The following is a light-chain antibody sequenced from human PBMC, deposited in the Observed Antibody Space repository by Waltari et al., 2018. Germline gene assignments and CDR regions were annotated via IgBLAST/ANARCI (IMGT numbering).Light chain of an antibody. CDR1: QSISKY. Sequence: EIMLTHSPGTLSLSPGERATLSCRASQSISKYLAWYQQKPGQAPSLLIYDASSRATGIPDRFGGSGSGTDFSLTISRLEPEDFAVYYCQKYGSLPATFGQGTKVEIK. V-gene: IGKV3-20*01. J-gene: IGKJ1*01. CDR2: DAS. CDR3: QKYGSLPAT.